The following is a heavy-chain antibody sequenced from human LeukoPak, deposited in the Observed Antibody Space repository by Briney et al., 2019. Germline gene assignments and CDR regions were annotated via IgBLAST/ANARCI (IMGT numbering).Heavy chain of an antibody. D-gene: IGHD3-22*01. CDR1: GGSISSYY. Sequence: PSETLSLTCTVSGGSISSYYWSWIRQPPGKGLEWIGYIYYSGSTNYNPSLKSRVTISVDTSKNQFSLKLSSVTAADTAVYYCASQPLYYYDSSGYDAFDIWGQGTMVTVSS. J-gene: IGHJ3*02. CDR3: ASQPLYYYDSSGYDAFDI. CDR2: IYYSGST. V-gene: IGHV4-59*01.